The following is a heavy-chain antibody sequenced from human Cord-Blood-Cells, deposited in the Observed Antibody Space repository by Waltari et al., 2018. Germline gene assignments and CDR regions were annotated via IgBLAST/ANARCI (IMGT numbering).Heavy chain of an antibody. V-gene: IGHV3-23*01. J-gene: IGHJ2*01. CDR2: ISGSGGST. CDR1: GFTFCSYA. Sequence: EVQLLESGGGLVQPGGSLRLSCAASGFTFCSYALSWVRQAPGKGLEWVSAISGSGGSTYYADSVKGRFTISRDNSKNTLYLQMNSLRAEDTAVYYCAKDLRRLDWYFDLWGRGTLVTVSS. D-gene: IGHD6-19*01. CDR3: AKDLRRLDWYFDL.